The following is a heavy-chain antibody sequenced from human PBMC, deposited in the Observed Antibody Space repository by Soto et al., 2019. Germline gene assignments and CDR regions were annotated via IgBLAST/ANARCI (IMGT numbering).Heavy chain of an antibody. D-gene: IGHD3-16*01. Sequence: ASVKVSCKASGYSFTNNDVSWVRQATGQGLEWMGWMNPGSGDTGYAQKFQGRVTMTRDISIATAYMELSSLRSDDTAIYYCARMATFGSLNWFDPWGQGTLVTSPQ. V-gene: IGHV1-8*01. CDR3: ARMATFGSLNWFDP. CDR1: GYSFTNND. J-gene: IGHJ5*02. CDR2: MNPGSGDT.